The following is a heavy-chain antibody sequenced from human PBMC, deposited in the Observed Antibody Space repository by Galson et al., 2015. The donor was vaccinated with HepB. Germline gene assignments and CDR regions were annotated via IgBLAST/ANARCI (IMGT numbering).Heavy chain of an antibody. CDR2: IKSKSDGETS. CDR3: SADYTSGF. J-gene: IGHJ4*02. V-gene: IGHV3-15*05. D-gene: IGHD5-12*01. Sequence: SLRLSCAASGFTFSNAWMIWVRQAPGKGLEWVGRIKSKSDGETSDYIAPVKGRFTISRDDSKGTVYLEMTSLRIEDTAVYYCSADYTSGFWGQGALVTVSS. CDR1: GFTFSNAW.